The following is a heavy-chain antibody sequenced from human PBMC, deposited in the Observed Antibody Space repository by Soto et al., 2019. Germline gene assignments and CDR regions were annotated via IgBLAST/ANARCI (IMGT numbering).Heavy chain of an antibody. CDR3: ARARVPYSSTWYRYDYYGMDI. V-gene: IGHV4-31*03. Sequence: PSETLSLTCTVSGDSISSSSYYWSWIRQHPGKGLEWIGYIHYSGNTRYNPSLKSRLTISVDTSKNQFSLMLSSLTAADTAVYSCARARVPYSSTWYRYDYYGMDIWGQGTTVTVSS. CDR2: IHYSGNT. CDR1: GDSISSSSYY. D-gene: IGHD6-13*01. J-gene: IGHJ6*02.